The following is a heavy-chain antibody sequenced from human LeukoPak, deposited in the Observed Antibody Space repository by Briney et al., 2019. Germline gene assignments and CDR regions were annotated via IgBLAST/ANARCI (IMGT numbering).Heavy chain of an antibody. V-gene: IGHV4-61*01. D-gene: IGHD4-11*01. Sequence: SETLSLTCTVSGGSVSSGSYCWSWIRQPPGKGLEWVGYIYYSGNTNYNPSLKSRVTISVDTSKNQFSLKLSSVTAADTAVYYCARDLDYSIYGYFDYWGQGTLVTVSS. CDR2: IYYSGNT. J-gene: IGHJ4*02. CDR1: GGSVSSGSYC. CDR3: ARDLDYSIYGYFDY.